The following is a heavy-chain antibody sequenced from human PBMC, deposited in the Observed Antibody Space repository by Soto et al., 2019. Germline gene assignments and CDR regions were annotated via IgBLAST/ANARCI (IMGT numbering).Heavy chain of an antibody. CDR2: IYYSGST. V-gene: IGHV4-31*03. CDR3: SRERNDFSSVAGWFDP. D-gene: IGHD3-3*01. Sequence: QVQLQESGPGLVKPSQTLSLTCTVSGGSISSGRYYWSWIRQHPGKGLEWIGYIYYSGSTYYNPYLESRGSRSKNSSKNPFSMRLSAVTGADTAVSDWSRERNDFSSVAGWFDPWGQGILVTVSS. J-gene: IGHJ5*02. CDR1: GGSISSGRYY.